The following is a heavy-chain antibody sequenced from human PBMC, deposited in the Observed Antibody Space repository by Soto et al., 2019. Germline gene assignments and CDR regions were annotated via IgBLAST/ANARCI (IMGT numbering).Heavy chain of an antibody. J-gene: IGHJ6*02. V-gene: IGHV6-1*01. CDR3: ARFREVVVAADHYYGMDV. D-gene: IGHD2-15*01. CDR2: TYYRSKWYN. CDR1: WDSVSSNSAA. Sequence: QTLSLTCAISWDSVSSNSAAWNWIRQSPSRGLEWLGRTYYRSKWYNDYAVSVKSRITINPDTSKNQFSLQLNSVTPEDTAVYYCARFREVVVAADHYYGMDVWGQGTTVTVSS.